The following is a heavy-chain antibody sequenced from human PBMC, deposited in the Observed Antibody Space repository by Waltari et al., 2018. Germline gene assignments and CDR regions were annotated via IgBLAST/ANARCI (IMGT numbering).Heavy chain of an antibody. J-gene: IGHJ5*02. CDR2: AWFDGVKT. D-gene: IGHD3-10*01. CDR1: GLRPRLFG. Sequence: QVQLVESGGGRVPPGLSLRLSWAASGLRPRLFGMHWVRQVPGKGLEWVALAWFDGVKTYYADSVRGRFTISRDNSKNTLYLDIKNLRVDDTAIYYCAKDAFGNTYLDHWGQGTLVTVSS. CDR3: AKDAFGNTYLDH. V-gene: IGHV3-30*02.